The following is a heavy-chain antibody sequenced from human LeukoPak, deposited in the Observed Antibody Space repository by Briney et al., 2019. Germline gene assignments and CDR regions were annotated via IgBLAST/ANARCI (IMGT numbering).Heavy chain of an antibody. CDR3: ARDFSWASDFDY. V-gene: IGHV3-21*01. J-gene: IGHJ4*02. CDR1: GFTFSSYS. D-gene: IGHD3-10*01. Sequence: GGSLRLSCAASGFTFSSYSMNWVRQAPGKGLEWVSSISSSSSYIYYADSVKGRFTISRDNAKNSLYLQMNSLGAEDTAVYYCARDFSWASDFDYWGQGTLVTVSS. CDR2: ISSSSSYI.